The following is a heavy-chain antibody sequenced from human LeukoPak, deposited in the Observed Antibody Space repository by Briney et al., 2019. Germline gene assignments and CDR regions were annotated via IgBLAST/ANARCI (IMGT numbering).Heavy chain of an antibody. D-gene: IGHD2-2*02. CDR2: IKPDGSEI. CDR1: GFTFSHYY. J-gene: IGHJ4*02. V-gene: IGHV3-7*01. Sequence: PGGSLRLSCAASGFTFSHYYMTWVRQPPGKGLEWVANIKPDGSEIWCVDSVKGRFTISRDNGGNSLYLQMDSLRVEDTAVYYCARSVLPGTIQWSLDYWGRGALVTVSS. CDR3: ARSVLPGTIQWSLDY.